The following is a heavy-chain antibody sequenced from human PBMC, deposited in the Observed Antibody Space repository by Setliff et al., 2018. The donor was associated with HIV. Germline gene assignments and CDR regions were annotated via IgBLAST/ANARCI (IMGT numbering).Heavy chain of an antibody. CDR2: IYHTGST. CDR1: GGSISSSSYC. CDR3: ARGLELNGLLYYYYYMDV. Sequence: KTSETLSLTCTVSGGSISSSSYCWGWVRQPPGKGLEWLGSIYHTGSTYYNPSLESRVTISIDTSKHQFSLKLSSVTAADTAVYYCARGLELNGLLYYYYYMDVWGKGTTVTVSS. D-gene: IGHD1-26*01. V-gene: IGHV4-39*07. J-gene: IGHJ6*03.